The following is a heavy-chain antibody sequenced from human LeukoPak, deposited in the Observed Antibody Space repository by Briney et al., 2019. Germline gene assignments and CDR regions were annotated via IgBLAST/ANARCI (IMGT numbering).Heavy chain of an antibody. J-gene: IGHJ6*03. Sequence: PGGSLRLSCAASGFTFSSYAMSWVRQAPGKGLEWVSAISGSGGSTYYADSVKGRFTISRDNSKNTLYLQMNSLRAEDTAVYYCAQVGHDYSNSYYYYYYTDVWGKGTTVTVSS. V-gene: IGHV3-23*01. CDR2: ISGSGGST. D-gene: IGHD4-11*01. CDR1: GFTFSSYA. CDR3: AQVGHDYSNSYYYYYYTDV.